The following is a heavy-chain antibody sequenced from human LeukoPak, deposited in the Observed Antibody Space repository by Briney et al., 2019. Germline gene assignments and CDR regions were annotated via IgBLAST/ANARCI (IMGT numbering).Heavy chain of an antibody. V-gene: IGHV3-74*01. CDR1: GFTFSSYW. D-gene: IGHD2-2*01. CDR2: INSDGSST. J-gene: IGHJ6*03. Sequence: GGSLRLSCAASGFTFSSYWMHWVRQAPGKGLVWVSRINSDGSSTSYADSVKGRFTISRGNAKNTLYLQMNSLRAEDTAVYYCARDGPLKDIVVVPAAVYSSSYYYYYMDVWGKGTTVTVSS. CDR3: ARDGPLKDIVVVPAAVYSSSYYYYYMDV.